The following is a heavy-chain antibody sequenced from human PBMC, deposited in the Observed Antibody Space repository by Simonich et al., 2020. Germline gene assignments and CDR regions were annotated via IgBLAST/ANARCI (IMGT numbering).Heavy chain of an antibody. CDR2: ISGSGGST. Sequence: GGGLVQPGGSLRLSCAASGFTFSSYAMSWVRQAPGKGLEWVSAISGSGGSTYYADSVKGRFTISRDNSKNTLYLQMNSLRAEDTAVYYCARDRAARYYYYYYMDVWGKGTTVTVSS. CDR1: GFTFSSYA. V-gene: IGHV3-23*01. D-gene: IGHD6-6*01. CDR3: ARDRAARYYYYYYMDV. J-gene: IGHJ6*03.